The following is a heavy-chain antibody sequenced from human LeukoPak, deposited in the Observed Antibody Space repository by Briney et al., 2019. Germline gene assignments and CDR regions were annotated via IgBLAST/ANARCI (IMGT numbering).Heavy chain of an antibody. J-gene: IGHJ5*02. V-gene: IGHV1-46*01. CDR3: ARDNSVGDVAWWFDP. CDR1: GYSFTSHY. CDR2: INPSGSST. Sequence: ASVKVSCKASGYSFTSHYMHWVRQAPGQGLEWLGLINPSGSSTLYAQKSQGRITMTRDMSTTTDYMELSSLTYDDTAVYYCARDNSVGDVAWWFDPWGQGTLVTVSS. D-gene: IGHD1-26*01.